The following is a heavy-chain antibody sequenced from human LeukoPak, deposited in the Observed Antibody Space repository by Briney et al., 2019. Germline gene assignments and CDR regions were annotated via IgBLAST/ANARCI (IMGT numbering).Heavy chain of an antibody. V-gene: IGHV3-48*03. J-gene: IGHJ6*03. Sequence: PGGSLRLSCAASGFTFSSYEMNWVRQAPGKGLEWVSYISSSGSTIYYADSVKGRFTISRDNAKNSLYLQMNSLRAEDTAVYYCARERSGRNRFPNYYYYMDVWGKGTTVTISS. CDR2: ISSSGSTI. CDR1: GFTFSSYE. D-gene: IGHD6-19*01. CDR3: ARERSGRNRFPNYYYYMDV.